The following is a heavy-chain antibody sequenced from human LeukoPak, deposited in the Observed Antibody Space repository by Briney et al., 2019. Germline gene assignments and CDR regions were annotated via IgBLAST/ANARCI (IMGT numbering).Heavy chain of an antibody. CDR3: ARAGDRWYFDL. V-gene: IGHV3-11*04. D-gene: IGHD3-10*01. Sequence: GGSLRLSCAASGFTLSDYFMSWIRQAPGKGLEWVSYISSSGATTYYPDSVKGRFTISRDNTKNSLFLQMNSLRAEDTAVYYCARAGDRWYFDLWGRGTLVTVSS. CDR1: GFTLSDYF. J-gene: IGHJ2*01. CDR2: ISSSGATT.